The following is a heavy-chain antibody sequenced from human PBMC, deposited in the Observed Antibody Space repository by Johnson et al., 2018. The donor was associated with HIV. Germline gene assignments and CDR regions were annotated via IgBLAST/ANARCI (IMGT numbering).Heavy chain of an antibody. V-gene: IGHV3-66*01. J-gene: IGHJ3*02. Sequence: VQLVESGGDLVQPGGSLRLSCAASGFTVSGNYMSWVRQAPGKGLEWVSVIYSGGSTQYADFVKGRFSISRDTSKNTVYLQMNSLRVEDTAVYYCARVPIPSSGSYYPSSVAFDIWGQGTMVTVSS. CDR2: IYSGGST. CDR1: GFTVSGNY. CDR3: ARVPIPSSGSYYPSSVAFDI. D-gene: IGHD1-26*01.